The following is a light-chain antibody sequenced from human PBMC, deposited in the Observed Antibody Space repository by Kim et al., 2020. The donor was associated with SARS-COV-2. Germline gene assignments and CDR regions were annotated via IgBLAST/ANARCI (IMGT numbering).Light chain of an antibody. CDR3: QSADSSDTFWV. J-gene: IGLJ3*02. CDR2: KDT. V-gene: IGLV3-25*03. Sequence: SYELTQPPSVSLSPGQTARITCSGDALPKQYAYWIQQKPGQAPVLVIYKDTERPSGIPERFSGSTSGTTVTLTISGVQAEDEADYYCQSADSSDTFWVFGGGTQLTVL. CDR1: ALPKQY.